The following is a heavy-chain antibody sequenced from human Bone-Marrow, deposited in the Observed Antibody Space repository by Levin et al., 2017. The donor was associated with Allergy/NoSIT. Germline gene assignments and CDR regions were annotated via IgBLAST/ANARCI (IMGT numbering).Heavy chain of an antibody. J-gene: IGHJ3*02. V-gene: IGHV3-30*03. Sequence: GGSLRLSCAVSGFTFSAHAMHWVRQAPGKGLEWAAVISYDGSEKYYADSVKGRFTISRDNSKNTLYLQMNSLRAEDTAVYYCAIDRRNGYYGSEIWGQGTKVTVSP. D-gene: IGHD3-10*01. CDR1: GFTFSAHA. CDR2: ISYDGSEK. CDR3: AIDRRNGYYGSEI.